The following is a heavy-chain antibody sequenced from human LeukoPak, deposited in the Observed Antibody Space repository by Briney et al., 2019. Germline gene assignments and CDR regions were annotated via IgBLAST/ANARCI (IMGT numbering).Heavy chain of an antibody. J-gene: IGHJ4*02. Sequence: PGGSLRLSCAASGFTFINAWMAWVRQAPGKGLEWVGRIKARAHGGTIEYAAPVKGRFTISRDDSKNTLYLQMNSLKTEDTAVYYCTTDGVGVEGATYDNWGQGTLVSVSS. CDR1: GFTFINAW. D-gene: IGHD1-26*01. CDR2: IKARAHGGTI. V-gene: IGHV3-15*01. CDR3: TTDGVGVEGATYDN.